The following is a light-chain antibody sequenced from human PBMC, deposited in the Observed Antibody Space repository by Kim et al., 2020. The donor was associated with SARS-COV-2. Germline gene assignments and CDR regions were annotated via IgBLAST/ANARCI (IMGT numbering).Light chain of an antibody. CDR3: RSYTSSTTLI. J-gene: IGLJ2*01. Sequence: GPTIPVSCTGTSVDVVGYNYMSWYQQRPGKAPYLMIYAVSNRPSGFSKRFSGSKSGNAAFLTISGLQAEDEANYYCRSYTSSTTLIFGGGTKVTVL. CDR1: SVDVVGYNY. CDR2: AVS. V-gene: IGLV2-14*03.